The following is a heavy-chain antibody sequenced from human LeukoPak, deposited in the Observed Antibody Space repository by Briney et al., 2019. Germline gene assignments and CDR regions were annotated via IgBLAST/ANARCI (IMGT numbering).Heavy chain of an antibody. V-gene: IGHV3-30*04. J-gene: IGHJ3*01. CDR3: AREVYSYALDALDL. CDR2: ISYDESNK. Sequence: TGGSLRLSCAASGFTFSSYPMHWVRQAPGKGLEWVAVISYDESNKYYADSVKGRFTISRDNSKNTLYLQMNSLRSEDTAVYYCAREVYSYALDALDLWGQGTMVTVSS. D-gene: IGHD5-18*01. CDR1: GFTFSSYP.